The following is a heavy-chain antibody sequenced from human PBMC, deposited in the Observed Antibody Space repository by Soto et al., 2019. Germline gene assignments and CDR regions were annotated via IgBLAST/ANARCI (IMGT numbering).Heavy chain of an antibody. Sequence: QVQLVQSGTEVKMPGASVKVSCKASGYTCTGYYMHGVRQVSGQGLEWMGWINSRTGATNYAQKFQGWVAMTRDTSISTAYMEVSRLKSDDTAVYYCARDGGEYGDYDYWGQGTLVTVSS. D-gene: IGHD4-17*01. CDR3: ARDGGEYGDYDY. J-gene: IGHJ4*02. CDR1: GYTCTGYY. CDR2: INSRTGAT. V-gene: IGHV1-2*04.